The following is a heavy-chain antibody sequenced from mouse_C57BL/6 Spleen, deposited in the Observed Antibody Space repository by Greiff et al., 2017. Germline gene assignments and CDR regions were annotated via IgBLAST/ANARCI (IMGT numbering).Heavy chain of an antibody. CDR1: GYAFSSYW. CDR2: IYPGDGDT. J-gene: IGHJ4*01. Sequence: QVQLQQSGAELVKPGASVKISCKASGYAFSSYWMNWVKQRPGKGLEWIGQIYPGDGDTNYNGKFKGKATLTADKSSSTAYMQLSSLTSEDSAVYFCARSPFTTVVPYAMDYWGQGTSVTVSS. CDR3: ARSPFTTVVPYAMDY. D-gene: IGHD1-1*01. V-gene: IGHV1-80*01.